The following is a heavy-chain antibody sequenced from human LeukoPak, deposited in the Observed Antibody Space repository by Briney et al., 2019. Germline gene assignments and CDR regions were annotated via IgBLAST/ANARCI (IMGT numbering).Heavy chain of an antibody. D-gene: IGHD6-19*01. V-gene: IGHV5-51*01. Sequence: GESLKISCKGSGYSFSSYWIAWVRQMPGKGLEWMAMIHAGDSETRYSPSFQGQVSLSVDKSINTAYLQWRSLKASDTAIYYCARKATGGWNYFGPWGQGTLVTVSS. CDR2: IHAGDSET. CDR3: ARKATGGWNYFGP. CDR1: GYSFSSYW. J-gene: IGHJ5*02.